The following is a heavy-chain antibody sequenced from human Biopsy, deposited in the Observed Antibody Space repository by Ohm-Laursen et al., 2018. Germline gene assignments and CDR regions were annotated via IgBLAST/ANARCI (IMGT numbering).Heavy chain of an antibody. V-gene: IGHV1-69*13. D-gene: IGHD1-26*01. Sequence: SVKVSCKTSGGTFINYAISWVRQAPGQGLEWMGGITPMFGTANYAQMFQGRVTISADESTSTSYMELSSLTTEDTAIYYCARGPHSGSHSCFDYWGRGTLVTVSS. CDR2: ITPMFGTA. CDR3: ARGPHSGSHSCFDY. CDR1: GGTFINYA. J-gene: IGHJ4*02.